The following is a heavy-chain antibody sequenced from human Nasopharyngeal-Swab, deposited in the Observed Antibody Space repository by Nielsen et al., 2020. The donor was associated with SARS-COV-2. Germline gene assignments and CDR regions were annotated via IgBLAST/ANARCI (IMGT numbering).Heavy chain of an antibody. Sequence: WIRQPPGQGLEWIGEINHCESTNYNPSLKSRVTISVDTSKNQLSLKLSSVTAADTAVYYCARSCRVVTAIRYAFDIWGQGTMVTVSS. CDR3: ARSCRVVTAIRYAFDI. J-gene: IGHJ3*02. V-gene: IGHV4-34*01. CDR2: INHCEST. D-gene: IGHD2-21*02.